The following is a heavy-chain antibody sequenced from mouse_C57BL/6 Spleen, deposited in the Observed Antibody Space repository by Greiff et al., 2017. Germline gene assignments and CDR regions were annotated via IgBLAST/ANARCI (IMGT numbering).Heavy chain of an antibody. D-gene: IGHD1-1*01. CDR3: ARPYYGSEDWFAY. J-gene: IGHJ3*01. CDR1: GFTFSSYG. CDR2: IRSGGSYT. V-gene: IGHV5-6*01. Sequence: EVKLQESGGDLVKPGGSLKLSCAASGFTFSSYGMSWVRQTPDKRLEWVATIRSGGSYTYYPDSVKGRFTISRDNAKNTLYLQMSSLKSEDTAMYYCARPYYGSEDWFAYWGQGTLVTVSA.